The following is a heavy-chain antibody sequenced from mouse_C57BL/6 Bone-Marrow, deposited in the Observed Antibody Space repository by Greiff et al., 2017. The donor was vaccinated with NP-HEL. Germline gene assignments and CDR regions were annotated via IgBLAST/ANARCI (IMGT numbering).Heavy chain of an antibody. V-gene: IGHV1-81*01. D-gene: IGHD1-1*01. CDR2: IYPRSGNT. CDR3: AFYYYGSSPLYAMDY. CDR1: GYTFTSYG. J-gene: IGHJ4*01. Sequence: VQLQQSGAELARPGASVKLSCKASGYTFTSYGISWVKQRTGQGLEWIGEIYPRSGNTYYNEKFKGKATLTADKSSSTAYMELRSLTSEDSAVYFCAFYYYGSSPLYAMDYWGQGTSVTVSS.